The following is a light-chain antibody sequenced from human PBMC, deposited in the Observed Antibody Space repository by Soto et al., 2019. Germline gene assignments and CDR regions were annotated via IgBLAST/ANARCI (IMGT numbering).Light chain of an antibody. J-gene: IGKJ1*01. CDR3: QQYNNWPPWT. CDR1: QSVSNN. CDR2: DAS. V-gene: IGKV3-15*01. Sequence: ILMTQSPATLSVSPGERATLSCRASQSVSNNLAWYQRKPAQAPSLLIYDASTRATGIPARFSGSGSGTEFTLTISGLQSEDFAVYYCQQYNNWPPWTFGQGTKVEIK.